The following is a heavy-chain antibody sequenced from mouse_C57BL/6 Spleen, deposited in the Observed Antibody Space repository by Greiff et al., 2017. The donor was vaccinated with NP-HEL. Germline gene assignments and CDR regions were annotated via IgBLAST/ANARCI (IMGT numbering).Heavy chain of an antibody. D-gene: IGHD4-1*01. CDR3: ARWENYAMDY. Sequence: VLLQQSGPVLVKPGASVKMSCKASGYTFTDYYMNWVKQSHGKSLEWIGVINPYNGGTSYNQKFKGKATLTVDKSSSTAYMELNSLTSEDSAVYYCARWENYAMDYWGQGTSVTVSS. J-gene: IGHJ4*01. CDR1: GYTFTDYY. V-gene: IGHV1-19*01. CDR2: INPYNGGT.